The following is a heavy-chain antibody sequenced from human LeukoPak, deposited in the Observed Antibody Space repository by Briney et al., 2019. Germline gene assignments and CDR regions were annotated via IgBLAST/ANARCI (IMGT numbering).Heavy chain of an antibody. Sequence: GGSLRLYCAASGFTFSSYAMSWVRQAPGKGLEWVSAISGSGGSTYYADSVKGRFTISRDNSKNTLYLQMNSLRAEDTAVYYCAKGIDAGGSYFFDYWGQGTLVTVSS. J-gene: IGHJ4*02. V-gene: IGHV3-23*01. D-gene: IGHD2-15*01. CDR2: ISGSGGST. CDR1: GFTFSSYA. CDR3: AKGIDAGGSYFFDY.